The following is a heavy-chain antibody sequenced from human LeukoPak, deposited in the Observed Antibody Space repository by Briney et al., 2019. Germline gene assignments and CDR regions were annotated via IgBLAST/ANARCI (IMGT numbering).Heavy chain of an antibody. D-gene: IGHD2-15*01. CDR3: ARVYCSGGSCYSDNDAFDI. CDR1: AFTFSSHW. J-gene: IGHJ3*02. CDR2: IKQDGSEK. Sequence: PGGSLRLSWAASAFTFSSHWMSWVRQAPGKGLEWVANIKQDGSEKYYVDSVKGRFTISRDNAKNPLYLQMNSLRAEDTAVYYCARVYCSGGSCYSDNDAFDIWGQGTMVTVSS. V-gene: IGHV3-7*01.